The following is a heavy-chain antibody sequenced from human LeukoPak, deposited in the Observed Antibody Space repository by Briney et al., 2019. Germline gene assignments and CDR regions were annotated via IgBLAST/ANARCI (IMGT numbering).Heavy chain of an antibody. CDR1: GFTFSDYD. J-gene: IGHJ6*03. CDR3: ARIITIFGVVTRAFYYMDV. CDR2: ISSSGSTI. Sequence: PGGSLRLSCAASGFTFSDYDMSWSRQAPGKGLEWVSYISSSGSTIYYADSVKGRFTISRDNAKNSLYLQMNSLRAEDTAVYYCARIITIFGVVTRAFYYMDVWGKGTTVTVSS. V-gene: IGHV3-11*04. D-gene: IGHD3-3*01.